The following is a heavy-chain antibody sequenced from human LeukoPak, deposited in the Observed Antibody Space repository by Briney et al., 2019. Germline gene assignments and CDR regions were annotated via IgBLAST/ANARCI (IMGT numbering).Heavy chain of an antibody. V-gene: IGHV3-48*01. Sequence: PGGSLRLSCAASGFTFSTYSMNWVRQAPGKGLEGVSYISSVGDTIYYADSVKGRFTISRDNAKNSLYLQMNSLRAEDTAVYYCARDSGYYSGWDFDYWGQGTLVTVSS. CDR1: GFTFSTYS. CDR2: ISSVGDTI. CDR3: ARDSGYYSGWDFDY. J-gene: IGHJ4*02. D-gene: IGHD6-19*01.